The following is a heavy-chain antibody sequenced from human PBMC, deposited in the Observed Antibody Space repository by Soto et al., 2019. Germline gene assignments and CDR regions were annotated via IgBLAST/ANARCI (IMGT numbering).Heavy chain of an antibody. D-gene: IGHD3-3*02. J-gene: IGHJ4*02. V-gene: IGHV3-21*01. CDR3: AREWVLAAFEY. Sequence: GEFLSLSCAASGFTFSSYSMNWVRQAPGKWLEWVSSISSSSSYIYYADSVKGRFTISRDNAKNSLYLQMNSLRAEDTAVYYCAREWVLAAFEYWAQGTLDTDST. CDR1: GFTFSSYS. CDR2: ISSSSSYI.